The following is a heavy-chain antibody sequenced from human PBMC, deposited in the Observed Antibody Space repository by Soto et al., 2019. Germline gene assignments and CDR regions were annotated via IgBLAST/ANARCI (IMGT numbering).Heavy chain of an antibody. CDR2: IYHSGST. J-gene: IGHJ5*02. D-gene: IGHD5-18*01. Sequence: PSETLSLTCTVSGGSISSSSYYWGWIRQPPGKGLEWIGEIYHSGSTNYNTSLKSRVTISVDKSKNQFSLKLRSVTAADTAVYFCARGVGQPWHTPRNNWFDPWGQGALVTVSS. CDR1: GGSISSSSYY. CDR3: ARGVGQPWHTPRNNWFDP. V-gene: IGHV4-39*07.